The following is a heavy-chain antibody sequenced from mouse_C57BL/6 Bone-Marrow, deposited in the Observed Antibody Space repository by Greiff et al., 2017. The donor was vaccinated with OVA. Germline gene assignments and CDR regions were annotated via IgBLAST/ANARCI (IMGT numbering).Heavy chain of an antibody. CDR2: INPNNGGT. J-gene: IGHJ4*01. Sequence: VQLQQSGPELVKPGASVKISCKASGYTFTDYYMNWVKQSHGKSLEWIGDINPNNGGTSYNQKFKGKATLTVDKSSSTAYMELLSLTSEDSAVYYCASYDGYFYAMDYWGQGTSVTVSS. V-gene: IGHV1-26*01. CDR3: ASYDGYFYAMDY. CDR1: GYTFTDYY. D-gene: IGHD2-3*01.